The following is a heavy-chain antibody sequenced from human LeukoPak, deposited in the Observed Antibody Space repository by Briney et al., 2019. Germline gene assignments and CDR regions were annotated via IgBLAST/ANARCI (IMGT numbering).Heavy chain of an antibody. D-gene: IGHD3-22*01. CDR3: ARGYYDSSGLFFDY. CDR2: INPNSGGT. CDR1: GYTFTGYY. J-gene: IGHJ4*02. V-gene: IGHV1-2*04. Sequence: ASVKVSCKASGYTFTGYYMHWVRQAPGQGLEWMGWINPNSGGTNYAQKFQGWVTMTRDTSISTAYMELSSLRSEDTAVYYCARGYYDSSGLFFDYWGQGTLVTVSS.